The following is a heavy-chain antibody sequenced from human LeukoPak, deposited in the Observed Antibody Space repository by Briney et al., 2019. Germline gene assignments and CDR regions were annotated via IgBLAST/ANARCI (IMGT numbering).Heavy chain of an antibody. Sequence: GGSLRLSCAASGFTFSSYWMHWVRQAPGKGLVWFPRINSDGSSTSYADSVKGRFTISRDNAKNTLYLQMNSLRAEDTAVYYCARGTYGLRIDNWFDPWGQGTLVTVSS. V-gene: IGHV3-74*01. J-gene: IGHJ5*02. D-gene: IGHD1-26*01. CDR1: GFTFSSYW. CDR2: INSDGSST. CDR3: ARGTYGLRIDNWFDP.